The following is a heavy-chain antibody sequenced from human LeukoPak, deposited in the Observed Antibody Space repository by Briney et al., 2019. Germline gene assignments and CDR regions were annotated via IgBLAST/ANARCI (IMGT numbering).Heavy chain of an antibody. D-gene: IGHD3-10*01. CDR1: GYTFTDYY. CDR2: IKPNSGGT. J-gene: IGHJ6*02. V-gene: IGHV1-2*02. CDR3: ARDCCFGFGELRGMDV. Sequence: EASVKVSCKASGYTFTDYYMHWVRQAPGQGLEWMGWIKPNSGGTNYAQKFQGRVTMTRDTSISTAYMELSRLAFDDTAVYYCARDCCFGFGELRGMDVWGQGTTVTVSS.